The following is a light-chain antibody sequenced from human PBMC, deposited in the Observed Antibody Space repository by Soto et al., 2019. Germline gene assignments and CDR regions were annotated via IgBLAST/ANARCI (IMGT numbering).Light chain of an antibody. CDR2: SNN. Sequence: QSVLTQPPSVSGTPGQRVTISCSGSGSSIGSNTVNWYQHLPGSAPKLLIYSNNHRPSGVPDRFSASKAGASASLAISGLQSEDEGDYYCAAWDATLGGFYVFGSGTKVTVL. CDR3: AAWDATLGGFYV. J-gene: IGLJ1*01. CDR1: GSSIGSNT. V-gene: IGLV1-44*01.